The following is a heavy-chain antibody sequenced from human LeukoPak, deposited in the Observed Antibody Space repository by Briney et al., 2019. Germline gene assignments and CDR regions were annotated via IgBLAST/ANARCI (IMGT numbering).Heavy chain of an antibody. V-gene: IGHV1-69*05. CDR3: ARIFLLWGQSSPLGY. D-gene: IGHD2/OR15-2a*01. CDR2: IIPIFGTA. CDR1: GGTFSSYA. J-gene: IGHJ4*02. Sequence: ASVKVSCKASGGTFSSYAISWVRQAPGQGLEWMGGIIPIFGTANYAQKFQGRVTITTDESTSTAYMELSSLRSEDTAVYYCARIFLLWGQSSPLGYWGQGTLVTVSS.